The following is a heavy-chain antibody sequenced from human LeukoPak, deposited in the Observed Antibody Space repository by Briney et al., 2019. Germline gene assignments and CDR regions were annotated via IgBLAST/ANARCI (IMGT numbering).Heavy chain of an antibody. CDR2: IYHSGST. J-gene: IGHJ6*02. D-gene: IGHD2-2*01. V-gene: IGHV4-4*02. Sequence: SETPSLTCAVSGGSISSSNWWSWVRQPPGKGLEWIGEIYHSGSTNYNPSLKSRVTISVDKSKNQFSLKLSSVTAADTAVYYCARVGGTNYYYYGMDVWGQGTTVTVSS. CDR3: ARVGGTNYYYYGMDV. CDR1: GGSISSSNW.